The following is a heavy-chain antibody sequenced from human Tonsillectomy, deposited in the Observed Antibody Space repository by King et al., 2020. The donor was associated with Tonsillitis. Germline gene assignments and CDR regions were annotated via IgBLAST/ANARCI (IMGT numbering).Heavy chain of an antibody. D-gene: IGHD3-3*01. J-gene: IGHJ4*02. Sequence: VQLQESGPGLVKPSQTLSLTCTVSVGSISSGSDYWSWIRQPAGKGLEWIGRIYTSGSTHYNPSLKSRVTMSVDTSKNQFSLKLSSVTAADTAVYYCARDQSIFGVANTLFDYWGQGTLVTVSS. CDR3: ARDQSIFGVANTLFDY. CDR1: VGSISSGSDY. CDR2: IYTSGST. V-gene: IGHV4-61*02.